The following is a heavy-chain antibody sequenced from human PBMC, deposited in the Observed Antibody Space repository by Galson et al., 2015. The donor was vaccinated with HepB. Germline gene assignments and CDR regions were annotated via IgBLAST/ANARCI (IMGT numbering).Heavy chain of an antibody. V-gene: IGHV3-73*01. CDR1: GFTFSGSA. CDR2: IRSKASNYAT. Sequence: SLRLSCAASGFTFSGSAIHWVRQASGKGPEWVGRIRSKASNYATSYVPSLKGRFTISRDDSKDTLYLEMNNLKTEDTAVYYCTTDLAEYFYYHGMDVWGQGTTVTVSS. J-gene: IGHJ6*02. CDR3: TTDLAEYFYYHGMDV.